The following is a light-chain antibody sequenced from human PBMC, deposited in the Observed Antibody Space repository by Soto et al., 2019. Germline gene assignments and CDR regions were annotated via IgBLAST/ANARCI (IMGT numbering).Light chain of an antibody. Sequence: EIVLTQSPGTLSLSPGERATLSCRASQSVSSGYLAWYQQRRGQAPRLLIHGASSRATGIPDRFSGSGSGTDFTLTISSLQAEDVAVYYCQQYYSTPLTFGGGTKVDIK. CDR3: QQYYSTPLT. CDR2: GAS. CDR1: QSVSSGY. J-gene: IGKJ4*01. V-gene: IGKV3-20*01.